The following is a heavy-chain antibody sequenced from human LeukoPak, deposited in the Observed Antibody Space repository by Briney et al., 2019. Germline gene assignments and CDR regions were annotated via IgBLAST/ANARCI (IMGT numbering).Heavy chain of an antibody. CDR1: GFTFSSYA. CDR2: ISYDGSNK. D-gene: IGHD2-15*01. V-gene: IGHV3-30-3*01. Sequence: GRSLRLSCAASGFTFSSYAMHWVRQAPGKGLEWVAVISYDGSNKYYADSVKGRFTISRDNSKNTLYLQMNSLRAEDTAVYYCARASAVGPDGLLRYFDCWGQGTLVTVSS. J-gene: IGHJ4*02. CDR3: ARASAVGPDGLLRYFDC.